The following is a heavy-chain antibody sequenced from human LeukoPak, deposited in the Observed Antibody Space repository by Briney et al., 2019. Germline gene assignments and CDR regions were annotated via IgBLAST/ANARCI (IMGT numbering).Heavy chain of an antibody. V-gene: IGHV4-4*07. CDR2: IHTSGNI. CDR3: ARARARIWYDSSGHPDAFDI. CDR1: GGSTSSYY. D-gene: IGHD3-22*01. J-gene: IGHJ3*02. Sequence: PSETLSLTCTVSGGSTSSYYWSWIRQPAGKGLEWIGRIHTSGNINYNPSLKSRVTMSVDTSKNQFSLKLSSVTAADTAVYYCARARARIWYDSSGHPDAFDIWGQGTMVTVSS.